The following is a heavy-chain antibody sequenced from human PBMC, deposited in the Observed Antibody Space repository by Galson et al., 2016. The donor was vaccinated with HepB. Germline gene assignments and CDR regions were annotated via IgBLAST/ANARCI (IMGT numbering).Heavy chain of an antibody. J-gene: IGHJ4*02. Sequence: SLRLSCAASGFSFSSYAMSWVRQAPGKGLEWVSTISGSGGRTNYAASVKGRFTISRDNSKNTLYLQMNSLRAEDTAVYYCASGVWLEGKIEDYWGQGTLVTVSS. D-gene: IGHD5-24*01. CDR1: GFSFSSYA. CDR2: ISGSGGRT. V-gene: IGHV3-23*01. CDR3: ASGVWLEGKIEDY.